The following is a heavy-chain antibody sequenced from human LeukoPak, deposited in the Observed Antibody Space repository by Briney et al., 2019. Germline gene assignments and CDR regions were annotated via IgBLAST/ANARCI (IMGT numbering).Heavy chain of an antibody. V-gene: IGHV4-34*01. D-gene: IGHD4/OR15-4a*01. CDR2: VNHSGST. J-gene: IGHJ4*02. CDR1: GGSFSGYY. CDR3: ARGCPNALDYYYLDY. Sequence: SETLSLTCAVYGGSFSGYYWSWLRQPPGKGLEWIGEVNHSGSTSYNPSLTSRVTVSVDTSKNQISLKLSSVTAADTAMYYCARGCPNALDYYYLDYWGQGNLVTVSS.